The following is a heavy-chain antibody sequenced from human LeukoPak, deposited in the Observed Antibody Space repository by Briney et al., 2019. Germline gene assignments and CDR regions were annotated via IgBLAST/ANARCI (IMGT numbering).Heavy chain of an antibody. CDR2: IYYSGST. J-gene: IGHJ4*02. CDR3: ARDHRGGWLDY. CDR1: GGSISSGGYY. Sequence: SETLSLTCTVSGGSISSGGYYWSWIRQHPGTGLEWIGYIYYSGSTYYNPSLKSRVTISVDTSKNQFSLKLSSVTAADTAVYYCARDHRGGWLDYWGQGTLVTVSS. V-gene: IGHV4-31*03. D-gene: IGHD6-19*01.